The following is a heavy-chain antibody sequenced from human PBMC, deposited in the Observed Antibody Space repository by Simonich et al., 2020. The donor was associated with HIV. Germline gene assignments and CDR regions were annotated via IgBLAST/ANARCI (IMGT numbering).Heavy chain of an antibody. CDR3: ARGRSFYDSVGSRRNHHYYYMDV. J-gene: IGHJ6*03. Sequence: GGSLRLSCGASGFTFDDYGMSWVRQAPGKGLEWVSGINWCGGSSGYADSVKGRFTISRDNAKKSLYLQMNSLRVEDTAVYYCARGRSFYDSVGSRRNHHYYYMDVWGKGTAVTVSS. V-gene: IGHV3-20*04. CDR1: GFTFDDYG. D-gene: IGHD3-22*01. CDR2: INWCGGSS.